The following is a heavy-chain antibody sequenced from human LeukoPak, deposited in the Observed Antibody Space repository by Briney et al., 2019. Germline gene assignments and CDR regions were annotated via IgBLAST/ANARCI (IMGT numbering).Heavy chain of an antibody. V-gene: IGHV1-69*13. D-gene: IGHD3-3*01. CDR3: ARGGSNYDPRLPKGGDY. CDR2: IIPIFGTA. Sequence: ASVKVSCKASGGTFSSYAISWVRQAPGQGLEWMGGIIPIFGTANYAQKFQGRVTITADESTSTAYMELSSLRSEDTAVYYCARGGSNYDPRLPKGGDYWGQGTLVTVSS. CDR1: GGTFSSYA. J-gene: IGHJ4*02.